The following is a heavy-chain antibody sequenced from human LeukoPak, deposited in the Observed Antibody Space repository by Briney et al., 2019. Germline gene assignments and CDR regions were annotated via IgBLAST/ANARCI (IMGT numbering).Heavy chain of an antibody. Sequence: PGGSLRLSCAASGFTFNIYAMSGVRQAPGKGLEWVAVIWYDGSNKYYADSVKGRFTISRDNSKNTLYLQMNSLRAEDTAVYYCARETGFYGSGSYQNYYYYGMDVWGQGTTVTVSS. D-gene: IGHD3-10*01. CDR3: ARETGFYGSGSYQNYYYYGMDV. V-gene: IGHV3-33*08. CDR2: IWYDGSNK. J-gene: IGHJ6*02. CDR1: GFTFNIYA.